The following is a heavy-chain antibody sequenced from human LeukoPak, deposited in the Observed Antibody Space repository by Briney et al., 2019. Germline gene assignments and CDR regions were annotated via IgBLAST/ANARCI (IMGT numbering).Heavy chain of an antibody. Sequence: GGSLRLSCAASGFTFSSYSMNWDRQAPGRGLEWVSSISSSSSYIYYADSVKGRFTISRDNAKNSLYLQMNSLRAEDTAVYYCARDGFAGYYDSSGYSASTFSWGQGTLFTVSS. D-gene: IGHD3-22*01. CDR1: GFTFSSYS. J-gene: IGHJ5*02. CDR2: ISSSSSYI. CDR3: ARDGFAGYYDSSGYSASTFS. V-gene: IGHV3-21*01.